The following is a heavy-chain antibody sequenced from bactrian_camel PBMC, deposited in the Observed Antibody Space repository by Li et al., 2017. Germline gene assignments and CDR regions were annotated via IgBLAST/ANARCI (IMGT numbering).Heavy chain of an antibody. CDR2: IESDGTT. CDR1: GDTIGRYC. Sequence: HVQLVESGGGLVQPGGSLRLSCVASGDTIGRYCMGWFRQIPDKEREGVAGIESDGTTSYADSVKGRFTISQDSAKNILYLQMHSLKPEDTATYYCAATRGPYCYTSSRDFAYWGQGTQVTVS. J-gene: IGHJ6*01. D-gene: IGHD2*01. CDR3: AATRGPYCYTSSRDFAY. V-gene: IGHV3S9*01.